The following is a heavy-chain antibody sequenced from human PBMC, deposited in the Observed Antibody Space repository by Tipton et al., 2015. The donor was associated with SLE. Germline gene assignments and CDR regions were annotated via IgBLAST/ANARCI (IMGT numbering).Heavy chain of an antibody. V-gene: IGHV3-23*01. CDR2: ISADGGVT. D-gene: IGHD2-21*01. CDR1: EFTFSNYH. Sequence: SLRLSCAASEFTFSNYHMSWVRQAPGKGLEWVSLISADGGVTFYADSVKGRFTISRDNSKSTLYLQMNILRAEDTALYYCAKGVVVIALYYFDYWGQGTLVTVSS. CDR3: AKGVVVIALYYFDY. J-gene: IGHJ4*02.